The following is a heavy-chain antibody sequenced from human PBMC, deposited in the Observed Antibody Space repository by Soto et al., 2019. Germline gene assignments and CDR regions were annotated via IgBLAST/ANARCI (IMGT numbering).Heavy chain of an antibody. J-gene: IGHJ6*02. D-gene: IGHD1-7*01. Sequence: QVQLVESGGGVVQPGKSLRLSCAASGFSFSSYGMHWVRQAPGKGLEWVELIWYDGGNKYYADSAKGRLTISRDNSKNTVYLQVNSLRADDTAVYYCARDFLHSTTSSYYYAMDVWGQGTTVTVSS. V-gene: IGHV3-33*01. CDR3: ARDFLHSTTSSYYYAMDV. CDR1: GFSFSSYG. CDR2: IWYDGGNK.